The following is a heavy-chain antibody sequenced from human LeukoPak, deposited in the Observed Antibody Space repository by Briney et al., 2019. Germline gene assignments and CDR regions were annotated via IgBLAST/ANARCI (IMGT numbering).Heavy chain of an antibody. Sequence: SETLSLTCTVSGGSISSSSYYWGWIRQPPGKGLEWIGSIYHSGSTYYNPSLKSRVTISVDTSKNQFSLKLSSVTAADTAVYYCARDYDSSGYYYNWFDPWGQGTLVTVSS. D-gene: IGHD3-22*01. J-gene: IGHJ5*02. V-gene: IGHV4-39*07. CDR1: GGSISSSSYY. CDR2: IYHSGST. CDR3: ARDYDSSGYYYNWFDP.